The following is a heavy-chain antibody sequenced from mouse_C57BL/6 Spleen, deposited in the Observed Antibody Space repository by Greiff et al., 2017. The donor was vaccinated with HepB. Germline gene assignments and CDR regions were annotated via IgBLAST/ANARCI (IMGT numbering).Heavy chain of an antibody. Sequence: EVHLVESGGGLVKPGGSLKLSCAASGFTFSSYAMSWVRQTPEKRLEWVATISDGGSYTYYPDNVKGRFTISRDNAKNNLSLQMSHLKSEDTAMYYCARVYDGYYVGYFDYWGQGTTLTVSS. CDR1: GFTFSSYA. CDR2: ISDGGSYT. D-gene: IGHD2-3*01. V-gene: IGHV5-4*01. CDR3: ARVYDGYYVGYFDY. J-gene: IGHJ2*01.